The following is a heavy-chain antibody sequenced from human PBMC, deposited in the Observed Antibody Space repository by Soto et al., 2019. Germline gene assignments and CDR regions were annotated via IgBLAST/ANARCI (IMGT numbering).Heavy chain of an antibody. V-gene: IGHV1-24*01. J-gene: IGHJ4*02. D-gene: IGHD3-22*01. CDR3: ATVRGYYDSSGYYYLYYVDY. Sequence: ASVKVSCKVSGYTLTELSMHWVRQAPGKGLEWMGGFDPEDGETIYAQKFQGRVTMTEDTSTDTAYMELSSPRSEDTAVYYCATVRGYYDSSGYYYLYYVDYWGQGTLVTVSS. CDR2: FDPEDGET. CDR1: GYTLTELS.